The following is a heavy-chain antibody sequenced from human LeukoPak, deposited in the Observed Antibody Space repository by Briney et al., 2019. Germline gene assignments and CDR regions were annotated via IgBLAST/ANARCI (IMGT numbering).Heavy chain of an antibody. D-gene: IGHD2-2*01. Sequence: PGGSLRLSCVFSGFTFDNYGMTWVRQAPGKGLEWVSYISGSGGNTYYAASVKGRFTISRDNSKNTVCLLMNNMRTEDSAVYHCAKGKGTNWYASLDYWGRGTLVTVSS. V-gene: IGHV3-23*01. J-gene: IGHJ4*02. CDR1: GFTFDNYG. CDR3: AKGKGTNWYASLDY. CDR2: ISGSGGNT.